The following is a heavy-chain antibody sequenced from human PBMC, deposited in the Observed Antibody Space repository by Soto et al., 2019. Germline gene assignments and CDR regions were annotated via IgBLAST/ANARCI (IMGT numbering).Heavy chain of an antibody. J-gene: IGHJ4*02. D-gene: IGHD6-19*01. CDR2: IFYSGST. V-gene: IGHV4-59*11. CDR3: ARVGSSGWSPDY. Sequence: SETLSLTCIVSGGSISGHYWTWIRQSPGKGLEWIGYIFYSGSTNYNPSLKSRVTISVDTSKNQFSLKMSSVTAADTAVYYCARVGSSGWSPDYWGRGTLVTVYS. CDR1: GGSISGHY.